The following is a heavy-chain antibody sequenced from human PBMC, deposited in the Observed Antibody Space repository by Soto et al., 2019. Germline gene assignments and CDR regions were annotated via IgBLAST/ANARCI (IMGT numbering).Heavy chain of an antibody. J-gene: IGHJ6*02. D-gene: IGHD3-22*01. Sequence: SETLSLTCTVSGGSIRSYYWNWIRQPPGKGLEWIGHIYYSGSTNHNPSLKSRVTMSVDTSKNQFSLKLSSVTAEDTAVYYCARTPIVYYYYGMDFWGQGTTVTVSS. CDR3: ARTPIVYYYYGMDF. V-gene: IGHV4-59*01. CDR2: IYYSGST. CDR1: GGSIRSYY.